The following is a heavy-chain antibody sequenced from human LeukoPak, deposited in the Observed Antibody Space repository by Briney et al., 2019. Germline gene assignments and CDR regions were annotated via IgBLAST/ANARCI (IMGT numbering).Heavy chain of an antibody. CDR3: ARGPSSSWSGYCLDY. CDR1: GGTFSSYA. V-gene: IGHV1-69*04. CDR2: IIPILGIA. J-gene: IGHJ4*02. D-gene: IGHD6-13*01. Sequence: SVKVSCKASGGTFSSYAISWVRQAPGQGLEWMGRIIPILGIANYAQKFQGRVTITADKSTSTAYMELSSLRSEDTAVYYCARGPSSSWSGYCLDYWGQGTLVTVSS.